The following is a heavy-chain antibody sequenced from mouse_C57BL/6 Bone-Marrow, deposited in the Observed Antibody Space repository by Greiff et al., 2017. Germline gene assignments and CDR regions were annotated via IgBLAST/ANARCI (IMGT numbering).Heavy chain of an antibody. CDR1: GFTFSDYY. D-gene: IGHD1-1*01. CDR3: ARDDGSYYYGLDY. J-gene: IGHJ2*01. V-gene: IGHV5-16*01. CDR2: INYDGSST. Sequence: EVKLVESEGGLVQPGSSMKLSCTAPGFTFSDYYMAWVRQVPEKGLEWVANINYDGSSTYYLDSLKSRFIISRDNAKNILYLQMSSLKSEDTATYYCARDDGSYYYGLDYWGQGTTLTVSS.